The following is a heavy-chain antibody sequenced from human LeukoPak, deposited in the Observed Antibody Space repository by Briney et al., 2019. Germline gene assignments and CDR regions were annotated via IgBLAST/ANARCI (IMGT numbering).Heavy chain of an antibody. CDR2: IYYSGST. V-gene: IGHV4-39*01. D-gene: IGHD2-15*01. CDR3: ARRNWGDIVVVVAAFGAFDI. CDR1: GGSISSSSYY. Sequence: SETLSLTCTVSGGSISSSSYYWGWIRQPPGKGLEWIGSIYYSGSTYYNPSLKSRVTISVDTSKNQFSLKLSSVTAADTAVYYCARRNWGDIVVVVAAFGAFDIWGQGTMVTVSS. J-gene: IGHJ3*02.